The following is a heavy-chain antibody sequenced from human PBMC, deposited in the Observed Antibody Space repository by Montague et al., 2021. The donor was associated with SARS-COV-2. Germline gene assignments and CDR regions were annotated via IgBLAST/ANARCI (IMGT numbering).Heavy chain of an antibody. J-gene: IGHJ6*02. CDR1: GGSISSGGYS. V-gene: IGHV4-30-2*01. CDR2: IYHSGST. D-gene: IGHD3-10*01. Sequence: TLSLTCAVSGGSISSGGYSWNWIRQPPGKRLEWIGYIYHSGSTYYNPSLKSRVTISLDSSKNQFSLNLTSVTAADTAVYYCARGSMVRGGKVYYGVDVWGQGTTVTVSS. CDR3: ARGSMVRGGKVYYGVDV.